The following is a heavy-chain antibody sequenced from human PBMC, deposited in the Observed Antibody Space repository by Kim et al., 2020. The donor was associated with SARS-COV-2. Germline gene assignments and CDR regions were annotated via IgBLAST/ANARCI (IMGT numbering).Heavy chain of an antibody. D-gene: IGHD3-3*01. J-gene: IGHJ6*02. Sequence: LKSRVTISVDTSKNQFSLQLSSVTAADTAVYYCVRVNFSDSLYYYYGMDVWGQGTTVTVSS. CDR3: VRVNFSDSLYYYYGMDV. V-gene: IGHV4-31*02.